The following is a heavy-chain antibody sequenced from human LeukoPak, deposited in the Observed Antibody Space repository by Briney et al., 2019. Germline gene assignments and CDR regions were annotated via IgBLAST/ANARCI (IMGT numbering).Heavy chain of an antibody. CDR2: IYYSGST. J-gene: IGHJ6*03. Sequence: PSDTLSLTCTVSGGSISSSSYYWGWIRQPPGKGLEWIGSIYYSGSTYYNPSLKSRVTISVDTSKNQFSLKLSSVTAADTAVYYCARDLIHSSSWPYYYYYYMDVWGKGTTVTVSS. CDR1: GGSISSSSYY. D-gene: IGHD6-13*01. CDR3: ARDLIHSSSWPYYYYYYMDV. V-gene: IGHV4-39*07.